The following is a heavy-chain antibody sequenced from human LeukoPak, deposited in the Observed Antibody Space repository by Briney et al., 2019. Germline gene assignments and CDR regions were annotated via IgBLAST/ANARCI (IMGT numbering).Heavy chain of an antibody. CDR3: ARSRSGKGDAFDI. Sequence: GGSLRPSCAASGFTFSSYSMNWVRQAPGKGLEWVSSISSSSSYIYYADSVKGRFTISRDNAKNSLYLQMNSLRAEDTAVYYCARSRSGKGDAFDIWGQGTMVTVSS. CDR2: ISSSSSYI. D-gene: IGHD3-10*01. V-gene: IGHV3-21*01. CDR1: GFTFSSYS. J-gene: IGHJ3*02.